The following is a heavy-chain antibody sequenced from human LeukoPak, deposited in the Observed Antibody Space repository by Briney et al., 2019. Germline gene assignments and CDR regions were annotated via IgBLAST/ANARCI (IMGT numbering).Heavy chain of an antibody. D-gene: IGHD3-3*01. CDR2: IRYDGSNK. Sequence: GGSLRLSCAASGFTFSSYGMHWVRQAPGKGLEWVAFIRYDGSNKYYADSVKGRFTISRDNSKNTLYLQMNSLRAEDTAVYYCAKAPSGDFWSGYYLDYWGQGTLVTVSS. CDR1: GFTFSSYG. V-gene: IGHV3-30*02. CDR3: AKAPSGDFWSGYYLDY. J-gene: IGHJ4*02.